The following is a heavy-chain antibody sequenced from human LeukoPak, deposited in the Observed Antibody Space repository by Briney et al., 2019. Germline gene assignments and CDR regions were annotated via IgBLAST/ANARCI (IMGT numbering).Heavy chain of an antibody. CDR3: ARDSSVDSWGYYYYGMDV. CDR2: IIPILGIG. CDR1: GGTFSSYA. V-gene: IGHV1-69*04. J-gene: IGHJ6*02. Sequence: SVKVSFKASGGTFSSYAISWVRQAAGQGLEWMGRIIPILGIGNYAQKFQGRVTITADKSTSTAYMELSSLRSEDTAVYYCARDSSVDSWGYYYYGMDVWGQGTTVTVSS. D-gene: IGHD6-13*01.